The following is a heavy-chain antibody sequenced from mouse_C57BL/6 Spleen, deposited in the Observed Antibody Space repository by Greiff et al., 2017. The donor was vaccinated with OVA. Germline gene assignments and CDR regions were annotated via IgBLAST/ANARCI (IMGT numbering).Heavy chain of an antibody. CDR3: ARAFPFAY. CDR1: GFTFSSYA. J-gene: IGHJ3*01. Sequence: DVHLVESGGGLVKPGGSLKLSCAASGFTFSSYAMSWVRQTPEKRLEWVATISDGGSYTYYPDNVKGRFTISRDNAKNNLYLQMSHLKSEDTAMYYCARAFPFAYWGQGTLVTVSA. CDR2: ISDGGSYT. V-gene: IGHV5-4*01.